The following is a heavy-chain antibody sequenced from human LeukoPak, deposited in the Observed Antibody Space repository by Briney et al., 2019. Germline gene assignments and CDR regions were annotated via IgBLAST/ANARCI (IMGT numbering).Heavy chain of an antibody. D-gene: IGHD3-10*01. V-gene: IGHV4-39*07. CDR2: IYYSGTT. J-gene: IGHJ5*02. CDR1: GGSISSGSYY. Sequence: SEALSLTCTVSGGSISSGSYYWVWIRQPPGKGLEWIGTIYYSGTTYYNPSLKSRVTISVDTSKNQFSLKLSSVTAADTAVYYCARSVRSGTPRVWFDPWGQGTLVTVSS. CDR3: ARSVRSGTPRVWFDP.